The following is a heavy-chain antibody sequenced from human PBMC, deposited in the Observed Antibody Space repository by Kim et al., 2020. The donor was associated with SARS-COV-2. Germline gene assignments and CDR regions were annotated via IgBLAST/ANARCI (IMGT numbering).Heavy chain of an antibody. D-gene: IGHD3-16*01. CDR1: GFTFSDYY. CDR3: ARDTLILDGYNGNYFDY. V-gene: IGHV3-11*05. Sequence: GGSLRLSCAASGFTFSDYYMSWIRQAPGKGLEWVSYISSSSSYTNYADSVKGRFTISRDNAKNSLYLQMNSLRAEDTAVYYCARDTLILDGYNGNYFDYWGQGTLVTVSS. CDR2: ISSSSSYT. J-gene: IGHJ4*02.